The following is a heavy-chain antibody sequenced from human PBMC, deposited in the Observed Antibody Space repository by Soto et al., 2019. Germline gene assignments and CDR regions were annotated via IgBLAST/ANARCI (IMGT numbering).Heavy chain of an antibody. J-gene: IGHJ4*02. Sequence: EVQLVESGGGLVQPGGSLRLSCAASGFTFSSYWMHWVRQAPGKGLVWISRINTDGSSTTQADSVQGRFTIARDNAKNTLDLQMNSLRAEDTAVYYCASGYSGYYDYWGQGTLVTVSS. V-gene: IGHV3-74*01. CDR3: ASGYSGYYDY. CDR2: INTDGSST. D-gene: IGHD1-26*01. CDR1: GFTFSSYW.